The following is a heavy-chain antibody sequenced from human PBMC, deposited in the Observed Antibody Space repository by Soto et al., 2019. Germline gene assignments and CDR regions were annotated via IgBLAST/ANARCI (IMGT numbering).Heavy chain of an antibody. J-gene: IGHJ5*02. CDR3: ARALYCSSTSCSREGWFDP. CDR2: IIPIFGTA. V-gene: IGHV1-69*13. CDR1: GGTFSSYA. Sequence: SVKVSFKASGGTFSSYAISWVRQAPGQGLEWMGGIIPIFGTANYAQTFQGRVTITADESTSTAYMELSSLRSEDTAVYYCARALYCSSTSCSREGWFDPWGHGXLVTVYS. D-gene: IGHD2-2*01.